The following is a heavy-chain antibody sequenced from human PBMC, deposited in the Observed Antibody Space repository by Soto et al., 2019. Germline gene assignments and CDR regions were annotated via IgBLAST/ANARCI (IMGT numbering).Heavy chain of an antibody. J-gene: IGHJ4*02. CDR1: VYSFVSYW. CDR2: IYPGDSDT. Sequence: GESLKISCKGSVYSFVSYWIGWVRQMPGKGLEWMGIIYPGDSDTRYSPSFQGQVTISADKPITTVYLQWSSLKASDTAMYYCARTDGYEIEYWGQGTLVTVSS. D-gene: IGHD5-12*01. CDR3: ARTDGYEIEY. V-gene: IGHV5-51*04.